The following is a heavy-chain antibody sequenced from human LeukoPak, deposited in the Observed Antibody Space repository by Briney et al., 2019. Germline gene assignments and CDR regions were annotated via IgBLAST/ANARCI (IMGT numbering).Heavy chain of an antibody. D-gene: IGHD1-26*01. Sequence: SETLSLTCAVYGGSFSGYYWSWIRQPPGKGLEWIGEINHSGSTNYNPSLKSRVTISVDTSKNQFSLKLSSVTAADTAVYYCARDRDSGSYYTWGFDYWGQGTLVTVSS. CDR3: ARDRDSGSYYTWGFDY. V-gene: IGHV4-34*01. J-gene: IGHJ4*02. CDR2: INHSGST. CDR1: GGSFSGYY.